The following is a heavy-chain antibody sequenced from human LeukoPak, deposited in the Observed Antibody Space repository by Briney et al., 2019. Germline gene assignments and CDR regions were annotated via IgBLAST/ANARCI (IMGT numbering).Heavy chain of an antibody. Sequence: ASVKVSCKASGYTFTSYGISWVRQAPGKGLECMGGISAYNGNTNYAQKLQDRVTMTTDTSTSTAYMELSSLRSEDTAVYYCARGGGDGYNTFDYWGQGTLVTVSS. V-gene: IGHV1-18*01. CDR2: ISAYNGNT. CDR3: ARGGGDGYNTFDY. D-gene: IGHD5-24*01. CDR1: GYTFTSYG. J-gene: IGHJ4*02.